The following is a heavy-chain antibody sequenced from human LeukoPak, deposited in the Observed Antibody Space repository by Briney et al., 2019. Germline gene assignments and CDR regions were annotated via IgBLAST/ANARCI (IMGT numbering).Heavy chain of an antibody. CDR3: ARVKNWGPFYFDY. V-gene: IGHV4-59*08. CDR1: GGSISSYY. CDR2: IYYSGST. J-gene: IGHJ4*02. Sequence: SETLTLTCTVSGGSISSYYWSWIRQPPGKGLEWIGYIYYSGSTNYNPSLKSRVTISVDTSKNQFSLKLSSVNAADTAVYYCARVKNWGPFYFDYWGQGTLVTVSS. D-gene: IGHD7-27*01.